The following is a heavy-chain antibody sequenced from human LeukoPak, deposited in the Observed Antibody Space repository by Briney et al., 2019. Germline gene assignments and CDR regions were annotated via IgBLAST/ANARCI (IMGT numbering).Heavy chain of an antibody. J-gene: IGHJ4*01. V-gene: IGHV3-23*01. CDR1: GFTFSNSA. D-gene: IGHD6-19*01. CDR3: AKGIYSSGWSYFDY. Sequence: GRFLGLSCAASGFTFSNSAMSWVRQAPGKGLEWVSTLSGSGITTYYADSVKGRFTISRDNSKNTLYLQMNSLRAEDTAVYYCAKGIYSSGWSYFDYWGHGTLVTVSS. CDR2: LSGSGITT.